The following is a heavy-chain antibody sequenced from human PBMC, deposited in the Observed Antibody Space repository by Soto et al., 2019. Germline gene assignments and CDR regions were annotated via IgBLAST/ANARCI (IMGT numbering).Heavy chain of an antibody. CDR2: IWYDGSNK. J-gene: IGHJ4*02. CDR3: ARDGDGADFWSGYSFDY. Sequence: PGGSLRLSCAASGFTFSSYGMHWVRQAPGKGLEWVAVIWYDGSNKYYADSVKGRFTISRDNSKNTLYLQMNSLRAEDTAVYYCARDGDGADFWSGYSFDYWGQGTLVTVSS. V-gene: IGHV3-33*01. CDR1: GFTFSSYG. D-gene: IGHD3-3*01.